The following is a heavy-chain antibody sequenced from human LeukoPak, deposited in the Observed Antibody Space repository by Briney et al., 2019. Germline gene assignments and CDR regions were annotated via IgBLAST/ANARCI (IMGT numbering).Heavy chain of an antibody. CDR1: GFTFSSYE. Sequence: GGSLRLSCEASGFTFSSYEMNWVRQAPGKGPEWLSYINSGGGSIQYADSVKGRFTISRDNAKNSLYLLIDSLRDEDTAVYYCARDGPRPATITSPFDYWGQGALVTVSS. J-gene: IGHJ4*02. CDR2: INSGGGSI. CDR3: ARDGPRPATITSPFDY. D-gene: IGHD5-24*01. V-gene: IGHV3-48*03.